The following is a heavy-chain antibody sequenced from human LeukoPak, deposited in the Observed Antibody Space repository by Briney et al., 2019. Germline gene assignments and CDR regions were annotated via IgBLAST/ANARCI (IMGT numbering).Heavy chain of an antibody. V-gene: IGHV1-18*01. CDR2: ISTHNGHT. Sequence: VSMKVSCQPSGYTFTKYDISEVRQAPGQGLEWMGWISTHNGHTSYAQKFQDRVTMTIDTSTTTAYMELRSLGSDDTAVYYCARDATATIAAALLWGEDPRVTVSS. CDR1: GYTFTKYD. CDR3: ARDATATIAAALL. J-gene: IGHJ1*01. D-gene: IGHD6-13*01.